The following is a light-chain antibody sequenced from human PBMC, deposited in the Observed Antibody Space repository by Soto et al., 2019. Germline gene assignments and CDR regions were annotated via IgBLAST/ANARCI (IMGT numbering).Light chain of an antibody. V-gene: IGLV1-44*01. J-gene: IGLJ3*02. CDR3: AAWDDSLNGRV. CDR2: GDN. Sequence: QSVLTQPPSASGTPGQRVTISCSGSNSNIGSKTVTWYQQLPGTAPKLLVYGDNQRPSGVPDRFSGSKSGTSASLAINGLQSEDEADYYCAAWDDSLNGRVFGGGTKLTVL. CDR1: NSNIGSKT.